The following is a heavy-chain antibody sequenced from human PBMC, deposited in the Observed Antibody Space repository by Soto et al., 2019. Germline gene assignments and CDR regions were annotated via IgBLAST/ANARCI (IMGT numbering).Heavy chain of an antibody. D-gene: IGHD6-6*01. V-gene: IGHV4-34*01. CDR2: INHSGST. J-gene: IGHJ6*02. Sequence: SETLSLTCAVYGGSFSGYYWSWIRQPPGKGLEWIGEINHSGSTNYNPSLKSRVTISVDTSKNQFSLKLSSVTAADTAVYYCARLEARPKIYYYYGMDVWGHGNTVTVSS. CDR1: GGSFSGYY. CDR3: ARLEARPKIYYYYGMDV.